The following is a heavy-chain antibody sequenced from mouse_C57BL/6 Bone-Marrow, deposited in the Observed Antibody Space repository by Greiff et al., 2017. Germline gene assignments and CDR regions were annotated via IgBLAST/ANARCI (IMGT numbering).Heavy chain of an antibody. J-gene: IGHJ1*03. CDR2: IDPENGDT. CDR3: TTITTLVADWYFDV. D-gene: IGHD1-1*01. CDR1: GFNIKDDY. Sequence: EVQLQQSGAELVRPGASVKLSCTASGFNIKDDYMHWVKQRPEQGLEWIGWIDPENGDTEYASKFQGKATITADTSSNTAYLQLSSLTSEDTAVYYCTTITTLVADWYFDVWGTGTTVTVSS. V-gene: IGHV14-4*01.